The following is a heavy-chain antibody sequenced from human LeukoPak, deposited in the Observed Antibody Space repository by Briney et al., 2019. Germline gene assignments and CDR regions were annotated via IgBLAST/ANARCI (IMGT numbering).Heavy chain of an antibody. CDR3: ARGYSSGWPDY. CDR1: GFIFSSYG. Sequence: GGSLRLSCAASGFIFSSYGMHWVRQAPGKGLEWVAVIWYDGSNKYYADSVKGRFTISRDNSKNTLYLQMNSLRAEDAAVFYCARGYSSGWPDYWGQGTLVTVSS. V-gene: IGHV3-33*01. CDR2: IWYDGSNK. D-gene: IGHD6-19*01. J-gene: IGHJ4*02.